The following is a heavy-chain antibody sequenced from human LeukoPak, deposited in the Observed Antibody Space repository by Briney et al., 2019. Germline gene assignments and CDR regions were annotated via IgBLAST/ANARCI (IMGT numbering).Heavy chain of an antibody. CDR3: AKDGPGYYDSSGYLDY. Sequence: TGGSLRLSCAASGFTFNNYAMSWVRQAPGKGLEWVSAISGSGGSTYYADSVKGRFTISRDNSKNTPYLQMNSLRAEDTALYYCAKDGPGYYDSSGYLDYWGQGTLVTVSS. D-gene: IGHD3-22*01. V-gene: IGHV3-23*01. CDR1: GFTFNNYA. CDR2: ISGSGGST. J-gene: IGHJ4*02.